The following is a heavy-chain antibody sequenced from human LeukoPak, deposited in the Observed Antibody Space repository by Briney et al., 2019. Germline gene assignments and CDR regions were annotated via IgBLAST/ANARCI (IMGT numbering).Heavy chain of an antibody. V-gene: IGHV3-30*02. D-gene: IGHD3-10*01. CDR3: ARDRSYGSGSSGAFDI. J-gene: IGHJ3*02. CDR2: IRYDGSNK. Sequence: PGGSLRLSCAASGFTFSSYGMHWVRQAPGKGLEWVAFIRYDGSNKYYADSVKGRFTISRDNSKNTLYLQMNSLRAEDTAVYYCARDRSYGSGSSGAFDIWGQGTMVTVSS. CDR1: GFTFSSYG.